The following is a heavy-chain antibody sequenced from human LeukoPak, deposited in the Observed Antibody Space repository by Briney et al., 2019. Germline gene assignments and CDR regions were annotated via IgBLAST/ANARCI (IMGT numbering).Heavy chain of an antibody. CDR2: IHPADSDT. CDR3: ARSPQFYGSRKGMDV. V-gene: IGHV5-51*01. Sequence: GESLKISCKVSGYLFVRYWIGWVRQMPGKGLEWMGIIHPADSDTKYSPSFQGQITISADKSISTVYVQWSSLKASDTAMYYCARSPQFYGSRKGMDVWGQGTTVTVSS. D-gene: IGHD3-10*01. CDR1: GYLFVRYW. J-gene: IGHJ6*02.